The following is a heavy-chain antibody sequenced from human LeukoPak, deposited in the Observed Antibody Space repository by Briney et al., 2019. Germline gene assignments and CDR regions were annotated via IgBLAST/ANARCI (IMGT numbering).Heavy chain of an antibody. Sequence: GGSLRLSCAASGFTVSSNYMSWVRQAPGKGLEWVSVIYSGGSTYYADSVKGRFTISRHNSKNTLYLQMNSLRAEDTAVYYCAKETYCSSTSCYYNWFDPWGQGTLVTVSS. CDR3: AKETYCSSTSCYYNWFDP. V-gene: IGHV3-53*04. D-gene: IGHD2-2*01. CDR2: IYSGGST. J-gene: IGHJ5*02. CDR1: GFTVSSNY.